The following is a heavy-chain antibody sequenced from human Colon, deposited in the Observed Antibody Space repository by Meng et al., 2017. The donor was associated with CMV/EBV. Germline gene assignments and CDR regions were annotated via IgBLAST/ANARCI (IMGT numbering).Heavy chain of an antibody. Sequence: SETLSPTCTVSGGPVNTGSSYWSWIRQSPGKGLEWIGHVFYIGKTNYNPSLKSRVSMSIDPSKNQFSLRLTSVTPADTALSYCARDVIYPYYFDSWGQGIPVTVSS. CDR3: ARDVIYPYYFDS. CDR1: GGPVNTGSSY. V-gene: IGHV4-61*01. D-gene: IGHD2-2*02. CDR2: VFYIGKT. J-gene: IGHJ4*02.